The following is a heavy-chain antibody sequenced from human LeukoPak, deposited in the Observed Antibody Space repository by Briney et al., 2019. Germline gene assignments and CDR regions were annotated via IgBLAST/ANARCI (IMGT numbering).Heavy chain of an antibody. D-gene: IGHD3-3*01. Sequence: SETLSLTCTVSGGSISSSSYYWGWIRQPPGKGLEWIGSIYYSGSTYYNPSLKSRVTISVDTSKNQFSLKLSSVTAADTAVYYCARLRYYDFWSGYIYWGREPWSPSPQ. CDR3: ARLRYYDFWSGYIY. CDR1: GGSISSSSYY. CDR2: IYYSGST. V-gene: IGHV4-39*01. J-gene: IGHJ4*02.